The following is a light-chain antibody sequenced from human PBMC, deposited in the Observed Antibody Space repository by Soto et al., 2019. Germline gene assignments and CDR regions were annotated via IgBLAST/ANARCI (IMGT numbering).Light chain of an antibody. Sequence: IVLTQSAAALSLSPGERATLSCRASQSVSSYLAWYQQKPGQAPRLIIYDASNRATGIPARFSGSWSGTDFTLTISSLQSEDVAVYYCQQYDNWPLTFGGGTKVDIK. CDR2: DAS. V-gene: IGKV3-11*01. J-gene: IGKJ4*01. CDR3: QQYDNWPLT. CDR1: QSVSSY.